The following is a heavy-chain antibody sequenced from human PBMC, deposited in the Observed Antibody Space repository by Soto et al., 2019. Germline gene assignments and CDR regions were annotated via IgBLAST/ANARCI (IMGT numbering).Heavy chain of an antibody. V-gene: IGHV5-51*01. CDR2: IYPGDSDT. CDR3: ARLGXYDILTGYYGPNDV. Sequence: GESLKISCKGSGYSFTSYWIGWVRQMPGKGLEWMGIIYPGDSDTRYSPSFQGQVTISADKSISTAYLQWSSLKASDTAMYYCARLGXYDILTGYYGPNDVWGQGTTVTVSS. CDR1: GYSFTSYW. J-gene: IGHJ6*02. D-gene: IGHD3-9*01.